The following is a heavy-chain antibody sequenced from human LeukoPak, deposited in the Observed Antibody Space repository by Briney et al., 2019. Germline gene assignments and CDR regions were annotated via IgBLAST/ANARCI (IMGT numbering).Heavy chain of an antibody. D-gene: IGHD5-18*01. Sequence: PGGSLRLSCAASGFTFSNSYMNWVRQAPGKGLEWVSSISSSTNYIYYADSVKGRFTISRDNAKNSLYLQMNSLRAEDTAVYYCARAGGGWSTAMPVGWGQGTLVTVSS. J-gene: IGHJ4*02. CDR3: ARAGGGWSTAMPVG. CDR1: GFTFSNSY. V-gene: IGHV3-21*01. CDR2: ISSSTNYI.